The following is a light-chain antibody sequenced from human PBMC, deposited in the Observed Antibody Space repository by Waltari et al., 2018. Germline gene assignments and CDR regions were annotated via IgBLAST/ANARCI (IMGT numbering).Light chain of an antibody. V-gene: IGLV7-46*01. CDR1: TGAVTSSPY. J-gene: IGLJ2*01. Sequence: QAVVTQAPSVTVSPGGTVPLTCGSSTGAVTSSPYTYWFQQKPGQAPRTLVYDTSNKHAWTPARFSGSVVGGKAALTLSGAQPEDEAEYYCLLHYSGPRVFGGGTKVTVL. CDR2: DTS. CDR3: LLHYSGPRV.